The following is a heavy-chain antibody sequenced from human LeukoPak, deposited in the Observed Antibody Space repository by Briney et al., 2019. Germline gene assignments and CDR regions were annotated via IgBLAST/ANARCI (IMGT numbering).Heavy chain of an antibody. J-gene: IGHJ4*02. CDR3: ARVVARLFDY. D-gene: IGHD3-10*01. V-gene: IGHV3-7*01. Sequence: GGSLRLSCAASGFTFSSYAMSWVRQAPGKGLEWVANIKQDGSEKYYVDSVKGRFTISRDNAKNSLYLQMNSLRAEDTAVYYCARVVARLFDYWGQGTLVTVSS. CDR2: IKQDGSEK. CDR1: GFTFSSYA.